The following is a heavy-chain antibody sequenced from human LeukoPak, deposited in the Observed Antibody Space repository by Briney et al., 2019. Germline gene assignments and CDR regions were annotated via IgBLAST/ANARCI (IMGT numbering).Heavy chain of an antibody. J-gene: IGHJ5*02. D-gene: IGHD2-15*01. V-gene: IGHV4-34*01. Sequence: GSLRLSCATSGFTFSSHAMSWVRQAPGKGLEWIGEINHSGSTNYNPSLKSRVTISVDTSKNQFSLKLSSVTAADTAVYYCARGKAVVVVAATWGFAARRWFDPWGQGTLVTVSS. CDR2: INHSGST. CDR1: GFTFSSHA. CDR3: ARGKAVVVVAATWGFAARRWFDP.